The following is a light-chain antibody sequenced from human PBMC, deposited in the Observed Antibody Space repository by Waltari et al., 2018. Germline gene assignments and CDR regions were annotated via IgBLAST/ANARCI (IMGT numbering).Light chain of an antibody. CDR1: QSVSSSY. CDR3: QRYGSSLWT. J-gene: IGKJ1*01. V-gene: IGKV3-20*01. Sequence: EIVLTQSPGTLSLSPGERATLSCRASQSVSSSYLAWYQQKPGQAPRLLIYGASSRATGIPDRFSGSGSATDFTLTISRLEPEDFAVYYCQRYGSSLWTFGQGTKVAIK. CDR2: GAS.